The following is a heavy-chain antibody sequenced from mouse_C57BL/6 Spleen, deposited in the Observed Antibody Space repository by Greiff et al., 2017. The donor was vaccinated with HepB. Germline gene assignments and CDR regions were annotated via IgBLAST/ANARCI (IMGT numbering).Heavy chain of an antibody. V-gene: IGHV5-6*01. D-gene: IGHD4-1*01. CDR3: ARTGTRKDFDY. J-gene: IGHJ2*01. CDR2: ISSGGSYT. CDR1: GFTFSSYG. Sequence: EVMLVESGGDLVKPGGSLKLSCAASGFTFSSYGMSWVRQTPDKRLEWVATISSGGSYTYYPDSVKGRFTISRDNAKNTLYLQMSSLKSEDTAMYYCARTGTRKDFDYWGQGTTLTVSS.